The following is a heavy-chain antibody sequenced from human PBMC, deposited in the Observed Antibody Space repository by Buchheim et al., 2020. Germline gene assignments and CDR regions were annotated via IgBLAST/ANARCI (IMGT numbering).Heavy chain of an antibody. CDR3: ARDSNGYTYGDYVFDY. Sequence: EVQLVESGGGLVKPGGSLRLSCAASGFTFTNAWMSWVRQAPGKGLEWVSYISSSSSTIYYADSVKGRFTISRDNAKNSLYLQMNSLRAEDTAVYYCARDSNGYTYGDYVFDYWGQGTL. J-gene: IGHJ4*02. V-gene: IGHV3-48*01. D-gene: IGHD4-17*01. CDR2: ISSSSSTI. CDR1: GFTFTNAW.